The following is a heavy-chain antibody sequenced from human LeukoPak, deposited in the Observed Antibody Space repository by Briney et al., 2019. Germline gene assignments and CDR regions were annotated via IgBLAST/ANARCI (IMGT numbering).Heavy chain of an antibody. CDR1: GFTFSSYA. CDR3: ARAKVAVAGQIQH. D-gene: IGHD6-19*01. V-gene: IGHV3-30-3*01. J-gene: IGHJ1*01. CDR2: ISYDGSNK. Sequence: GGSLRLSCAASGFTFSSYAMHWVRQAPGKGLEWVAVISYDGSNKYYADSVKGRFTISRDNSKNTLYLQMNSLRVEDTAVYYCARAKVAVAGQIQHWGQGTLVTVSS.